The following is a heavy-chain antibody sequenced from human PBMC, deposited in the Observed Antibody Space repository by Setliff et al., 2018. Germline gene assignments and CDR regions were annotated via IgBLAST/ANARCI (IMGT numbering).Heavy chain of an antibody. Sequence: LRLSCAGSGFTFSSYSMNWVRQAPGKGLEWVSYISSSSTTIYYADSVKSRFTISRDNAKNSLYLQMNSLRAEDTALYYCAKMVGGSRSSGSCYFDYWGQGTLVTVSS. V-gene: IGHV3-48*01. D-gene: IGHD2-15*01. CDR1: GFTFSSYS. CDR2: ISSSSTTI. J-gene: IGHJ4*02. CDR3: AKMVGGSRSSGSCYFDY.